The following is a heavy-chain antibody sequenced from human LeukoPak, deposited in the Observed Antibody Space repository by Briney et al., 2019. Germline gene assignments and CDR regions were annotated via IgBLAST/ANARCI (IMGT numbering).Heavy chain of an antibody. Sequence: SETLSLTGTVSGGSISSYYWSWIRQPPGKGLEWIGYIYTSGSTNYNPSLKSRVTISVDTSKNQFSLKLSSVTAADTAVYYCARLNSPNWFDPWGQGTLVTVSS. CDR2: IYTSGST. V-gene: IGHV4-4*09. J-gene: IGHJ5*02. CDR1: GGSISSYY. CDR3: ARLNSPNWFDP. D-gene: IGHD2/OR15-2a*01.